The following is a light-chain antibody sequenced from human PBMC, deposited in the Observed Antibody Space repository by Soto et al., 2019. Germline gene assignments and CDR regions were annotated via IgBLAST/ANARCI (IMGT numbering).Light chain of an antibody. V-gene: IGLV2-14*03. J-gene: IGLJ1*01. Sequence: QSALTQPASVSGSLGQSITISCTGTTRDIAGYNYISWYQQLPGKAPKLMIYHVTIRPSGISNRFSGSKSGNTASLTISGLQAEDEADYYCTSFSSSTSLYVFGTGTKLTVL. CDR1: TRDIAGYNY. CDR2: HVT. CDR3: TSFSSSTSLYV.